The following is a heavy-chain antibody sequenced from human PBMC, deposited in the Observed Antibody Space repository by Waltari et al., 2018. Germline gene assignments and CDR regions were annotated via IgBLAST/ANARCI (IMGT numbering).Heavy chain of an antibody. CDR1: GGSISSHY. CDR2: IYYSGSP. D-gene: IGHD3-3*01. Sequence: QVQLQESGPGLVKPSETLSLTCTVSGGSISSHYWSWIRQPPGKGLEWIGYIYYSGSPNYNPSLKSRLSISIDTSENQFSLDLRSVTAADTAVYYCARVRYFTIFESLNYYGMDDWGQGTTVTVSS. V-gene: IGHV4-59*11. J-gene: IGHJ6*02. CDR3: ARVRYFTIFESLNYYGMDD.